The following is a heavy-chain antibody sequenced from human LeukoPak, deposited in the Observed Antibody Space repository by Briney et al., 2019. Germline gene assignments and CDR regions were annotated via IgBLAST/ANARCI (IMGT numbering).Heavy chain of an antibody. D-gene: IGHD3-10*01. J-gene: IGHJ4*02. V-gene: IGHV3-30-3*01. Sequence: GGSLRLSCAASGFTFRNYVIHWVRQAPGKGLEWVAVTSSDLNVKLYADSVKGRFTISRDNSRSTLYLQMNSLRPEDTAIYYCAREGYYGSGSPPSLYFDYWGQGTPVTVSS. CDR1: GFTFRNYV. CDR2: TSSDLNVK. CDR3: AREGYYGSGSPPSLYFDY.